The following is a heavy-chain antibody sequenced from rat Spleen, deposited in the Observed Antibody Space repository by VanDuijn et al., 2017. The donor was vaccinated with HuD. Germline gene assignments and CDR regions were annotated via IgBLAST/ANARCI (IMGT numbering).Heavy chain of an antibody. CDR1: GFTFSHYA. D-gene: IGHD4-3*01. Sequence: EVQLVESGGGLVQPGRSLKLSCAASGFTFSHYAMAWVRQAPKKGLAWVATIIYDGSSTYYRDSVKGRLTISRDNAKRTLFLQMDSLRSEDTATYYCVRQETSGYSNWFTYWGQGTLVTVSS. V-gene: IGHV5-17*01. J-gene: IGHJ3*01. CDR2: IIYDGSST. CDR3: VRQETSGYSNWFTY.